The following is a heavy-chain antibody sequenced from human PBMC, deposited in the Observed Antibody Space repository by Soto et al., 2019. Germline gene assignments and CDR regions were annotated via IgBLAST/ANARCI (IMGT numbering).Heavy chain of an antibody. D-gene: IGHD3-10*01. J-gene: IGHJ4*02. V-gene: IGHV1-18*01. Sequence: ASVKVSCKASGYTLTSYGIRWVRQAPGQGLEWMGWISAYNGNTNYAQKLQGRVTMTTDTSTSTAYMELRSLRSDDTAVYYCARDWGEYRMGRYYFDYWGQGTLVTVSS. CDR3: ARDWGEYRMGRYYFDY. CDR2: ISAYNGNT. CDR1: GYTLTSYG.